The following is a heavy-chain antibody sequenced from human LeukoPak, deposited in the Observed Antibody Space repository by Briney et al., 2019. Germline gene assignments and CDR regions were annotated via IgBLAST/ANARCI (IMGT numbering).Heavy chain of an antibody. Sequence: PGGSLRLSCAASGFTFSSYEMNWVRQAPGKGLEWVSYISSSGSTMYYADSVKGRFTISRDNAKNSLYLQMNSLRAEDTAVYYCARDGEYCSGGSCYSTFFGYWGQGTLVTVSS. CDR3: ARDGEYCSGGSCYSTFFGY. V-gene: IGHV3-48*03. CDR1: GFTFSSYE. J-gene: IGHJ4*02. CDR2: ISSSGSTM. D-gene: IGHD2-15*01.